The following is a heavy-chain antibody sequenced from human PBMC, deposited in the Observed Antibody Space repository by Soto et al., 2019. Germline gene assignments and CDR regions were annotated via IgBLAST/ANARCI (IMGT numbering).Heavy chain of an antibody. CDR2: INHSGST. CDR1: GGSFSGYY. J-gene: IGHJ2*01. V-gene: IGHV4-34*01. CDR3: AGGRVGCGGGSCSSGPHWYFDL. Sequence: QVQLQQWGAGLLKPSETLSLTCAVYGGSFSGYYWSWIRQPPGKGLEWIGEINHSGSTNYNPSLKRRATISVDTSKNQFPRRLGSVTAADRVVYYCAGGRVGCGGGSCSSGPHWYFDLGGRGTLVTVPS. D-gene: IGHD2-15*01.